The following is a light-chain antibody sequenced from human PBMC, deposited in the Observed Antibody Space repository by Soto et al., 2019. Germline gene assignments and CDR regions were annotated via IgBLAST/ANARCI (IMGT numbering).Light chain of an antibody. CDR2: KIS. Sequence: DIVMTQTPLSSPVTLGQPASISCRSSLSLVHSDGNTYLSWLQQRPGQPPRLLISKISNRFSGVPDRFSGSGAGTDFTLKISRVEAEYVGVYYCMQGTQFPFTFGPGTKVDI. J-gene: IGKJ3*01. CDR1: LSLVHSDGNTY. V-gene: IGKV2-24*01. CDR3: MQGTQFPFT.